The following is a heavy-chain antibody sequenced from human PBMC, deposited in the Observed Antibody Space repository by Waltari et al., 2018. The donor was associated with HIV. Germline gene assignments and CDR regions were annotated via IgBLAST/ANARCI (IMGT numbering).Heavy chain of an antibody. D-gene: IGHD7-27*01. CDR3: ANSLGPSYYYGMDV. V-gene: IGHV3-9*01. CDR1: VFTFDEYA. CDR2: ISWNSAST. J-gene: IGHJ6*02. Sequence: EVQLVESGGGLVQPGRSLRLSCAASVFTFDEYAMHWVRPVPGKGLEWVSGISWNSASTGYADSVKGRFTISRDNAQNSLYLQMNSLRAEDTALYYCANSLGPSYYYGMDVWGRGTTVTVSS.